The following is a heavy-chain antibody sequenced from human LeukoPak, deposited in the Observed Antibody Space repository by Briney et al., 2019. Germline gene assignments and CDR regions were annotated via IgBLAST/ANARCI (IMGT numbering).Heavy chain of an antibody. J-gene: IGHJ3*02. CDR2: IYYSGST. CDR3: ARHSRFGYSGYENAFDI. D-gene: IGHD5-12*01. CDR1: GGSISSSSYY. Sequence: SETLSLTCTVSGGSISSSSYYWGWIRQPPGKGLEWIGSIYYSGSTYYTPSLKSRVTISVDTSKNQFSLKLSSVTAADTAVYYCARHSRFGYSGYENAFDIWGPRDNGHRLF. V-gene: IGHV4-39*01.